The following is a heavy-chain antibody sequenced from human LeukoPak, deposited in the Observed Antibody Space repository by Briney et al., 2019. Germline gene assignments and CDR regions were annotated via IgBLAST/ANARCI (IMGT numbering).Heavy chain of an antibody. Sequence: GGSLRLSCTASGFTFSSYTMSWVRQAPGKGLKWVSTITTGGPNTYYADSVKGRFTVPRDDSKNTLYLQMNSLRAEDTAVYYCAKDGGLWVSAHWGDSWGRGTLVTVSS. J-gene: IGHJ4*02. CDR2: ITTGGPNT. CDR1: GFTFSSYT. CDR3: AKDGGLWVSAHWGDS. V-gene: IGHV3-23*01. D-gene: IGHD7-27*01.